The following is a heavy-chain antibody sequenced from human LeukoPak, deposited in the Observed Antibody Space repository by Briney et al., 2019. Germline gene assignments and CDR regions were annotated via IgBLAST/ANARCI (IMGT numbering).Heavy chain of an antibody. D-gene: IGHD5-18*01. Sequence: SETLSLTCTVSGGSISSYYWSWIRQPPGKGLEWIGYIYYSGSTNYNPSLKSRVTISADTSKNQFSLKLSSVTAADTAVYYCARGKYSYGYVAYWGQGTLVTVSS. CDR2: IYYSGST. CDR1: GGSISSYY. CDR3: ARGKYSYGYVAY. V-gene: IGHV4-59*01. J-gene: IGHJ4*02.